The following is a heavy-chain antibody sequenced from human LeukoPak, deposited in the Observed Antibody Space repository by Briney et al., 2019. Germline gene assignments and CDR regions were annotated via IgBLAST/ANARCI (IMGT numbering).Heavy chain of an antibody. Sequence: ASVKVSCKASGYTFTSYFMHWVRQAPGQGLEWLGMINPSGSTTTYAQKFQGRVTMTRDTSTSTVYMELSSLRSEDTAVYYCARETSDSWGQGTLVTVSS. V-gene: IGHV1-46*01. CDR1: GYTFTSYF. J-gene: IGHJ5*01. CDR2: INPSGSTT. CDR3: ARETSDS. D-gene: IGHD1-1*01.